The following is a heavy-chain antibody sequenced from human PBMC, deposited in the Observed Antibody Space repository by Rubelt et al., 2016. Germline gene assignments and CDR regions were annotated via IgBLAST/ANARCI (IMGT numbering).Heavy chain of an antibody. CDR3: ARETKESIDY. J-gene: IGHJ4*02. D-gene: IGHD6-6*01. CDR2: ISGSGGST. CDR1: GFTFSSYA. V-gene: IGHV3-23*01. Sequence: EVQLLESGGGLVQPGGSLRLSCAASGFTFSSYAMSWVRQAPGKGLEWVSAISGSGGSTYYADSVKGRFAISRDNAKNSLYLQMNSLRDEDTAVYYCARETKESIDYWGQGTLVTVSS.